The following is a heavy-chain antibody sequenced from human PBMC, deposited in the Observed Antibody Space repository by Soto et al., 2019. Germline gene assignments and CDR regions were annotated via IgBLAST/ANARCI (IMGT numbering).Heavy chain of an antibody. D-gene: IGHD1-20*01. J-gene: IGHJ4*02. CDR2: IYYSGST. CDR1: GGSISSYY. CDR3: ARRYGRNFDY. V-gene: IGHV4-59*01. Sequence: QVQLQESGPGLVKPSETLSLTCTVSGGSISSYYWSWIRQPPGKGLEWIGYIYYSGSTNYNPSPKGRVTISVDTSKNQFSLKLSSVTAADTAVYYCARRYGRNFDYWGQGTLVTVSS.